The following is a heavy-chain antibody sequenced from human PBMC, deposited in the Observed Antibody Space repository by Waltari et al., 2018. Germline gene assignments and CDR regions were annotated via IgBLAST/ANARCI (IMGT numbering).Heavy chain of an antibody. CDR1: GGTFSSYA. V-gene: IGHV1-69*01. CDR3: ANDVVVVPAAIRDYYYGMDV. D-gene: IGHD2-2*02. CDR2: IIPILRTA. J-gene: IGHJ6*02. Sequence: QVQLVQSGAEVKKPGSSVKVSCKASGGTFSSYAISWVRLAPGQGLEWMGGIIPILRTANYAQKFQGRVTITADESTSTAYMELSSLRSEDTAVYYCANDVVVVPAAIRDYYYGMDVWGQGTTVTVSS.